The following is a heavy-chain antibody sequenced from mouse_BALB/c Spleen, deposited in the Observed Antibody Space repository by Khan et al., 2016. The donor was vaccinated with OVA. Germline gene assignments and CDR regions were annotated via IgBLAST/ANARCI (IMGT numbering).Heavy chain of an antibody. CDR2: IRYAGNS. V-gene: IGHV3-6*02. Sequence: EVQLQESGPGLVKPSPSLSLTCSVTGYSITSGYFWYWIRQFPGNKQEWGGYIRYAGNSNYNPTFKNRISITRDTSTTDCCLNLDSVPPDNTATYYCARGGSSGPAWFAYWGQGTLVTVSS. J-gene: IGHJ3*01. CDR1: GYSITSGYF. CDR3: ARGGSSGPAWFAY. D-gene: IGHD3-1*01.